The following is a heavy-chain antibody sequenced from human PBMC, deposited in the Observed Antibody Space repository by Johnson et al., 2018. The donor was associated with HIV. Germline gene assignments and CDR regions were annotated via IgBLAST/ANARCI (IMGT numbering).Heavy chain of an antibody. J-gene: IGHJ3*02. CDR2: IYSGGSI. V-gene: IGHV3-66*02. CDR3: AKDKDYRGYTSAWFSTVSAFDI. CDR1: GITVSSNY. D-gene: IGHD6-19*01. Sequence: VQLVESGGGLVQPGGSLRLSCAASGITVSSNYMTWVRQAPGKGLEWVSVIYSGGSIGHADSVKGRVSTLSDNANTSLYPQMDSLRVEVTALYYCAKDKDYRGYTSAWFSTVSAFDIWGQGTMVTVSP.